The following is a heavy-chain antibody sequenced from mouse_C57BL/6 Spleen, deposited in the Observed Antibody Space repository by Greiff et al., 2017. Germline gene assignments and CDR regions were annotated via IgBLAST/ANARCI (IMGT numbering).Heavy chain of an antibody. V-gene: IGHV5-4*03. D-gene: IGHD2-4*01. Sequence: EVKLMESGGGLVKPGGSLKLSCAASGFTFSSYAMSWVRQTPEKRLEWVATISDGGSYTYYPDNVKGRFTISRDNAKNNLYLQMSHLKSEDTAMYYCASGIYYDYDGFAYWGQGTLVTVSA. CDR1: GFTFSSYA. CDR3: ASGIYYDYDGFAY. CDR2: ISDGGSYT. J-gene: IGHJ3*01.